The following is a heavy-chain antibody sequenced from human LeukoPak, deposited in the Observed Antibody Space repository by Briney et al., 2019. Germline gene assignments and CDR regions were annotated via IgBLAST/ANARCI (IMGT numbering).Heavy chain of an antibody. CDR1: GGSFSGYY. CDR2: INHSGST. Sequence: PSETLSLTCAVYGGSFSGYYWSWIRQPPGKGLEWIGEINHSGSTNYDPSLKSRVTISVDTSKNQFSLKLSSVTAADTAVYYCATRGPRSSSSHVVDYWGQGTLVTVSS. J-gene: IGHJ4*02. D-gene: IGHD6-6*01. CDR3: ATRGPRSSSSHVVDY. V-gene: IGHV4-34*01.